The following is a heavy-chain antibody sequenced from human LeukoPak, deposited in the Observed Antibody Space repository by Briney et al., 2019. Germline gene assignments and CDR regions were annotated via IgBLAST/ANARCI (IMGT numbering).Heavy chain of an antibody. CDR2: ILYTGRT. J-gene: IGHJ5*01. D-gene: IGHD2-15*01. CDR3: ARQPSLSYCSSGTCWFDS. V-gene: IGHV4-39*01. Sequence: PPETLSLTCTVSGGSISTSSYYWGWIRQPPGKGLEWIGSILYTGRTYYNPSLKSRVTISVDTSKNQFSLKLNSVTAADAALYYCARQPSLSYCSSGTCWFDSWGQGTLVTVSS. CDR1: GGSISTSSYY.